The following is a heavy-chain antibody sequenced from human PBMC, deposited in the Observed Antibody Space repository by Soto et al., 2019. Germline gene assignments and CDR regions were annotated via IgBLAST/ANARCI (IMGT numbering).Heavy chain of an antibody. D-gene: IGHD5-18*01. V-gene: IGHV1-69*12. CDR1: GGTFSSYA. J-gene: IGHJ6*02. Sequence: QVQLVQSGAEVKKPGSSVKVSCKASGGTFSSYAISWVRQAPGQGLEWMGGIIPIFGTANYAQKFQGRVTITADESTSTAYMELSSLRSEDTAVYYCARKEGIQLWSYYYYGMDVWGQRTTVTVSS. CDR3: ARKEGIQLWSYYYYGMDV. CDR2: IIPIFGTA.